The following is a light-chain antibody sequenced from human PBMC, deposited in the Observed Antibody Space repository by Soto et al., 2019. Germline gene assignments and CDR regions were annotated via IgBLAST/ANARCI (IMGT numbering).Light chain of an antibody. J-gene: IGLJ2*01. V-gene: IGLV2-14*01. CDR3: SSYTSSSTRGHGV. Sequence: QSALTQPASVSGSPGQSITISCTGTSSDVGGYNYVSWYQQYPGKAPKLMIYEVSNRPSGVSNRFSGSKSGNTASLTISGLQAEDEADYYGSSYTSSSTRGHGVFGGGTKLTVL. CDR2: EVS. CDR1: SSDVGGYNY.